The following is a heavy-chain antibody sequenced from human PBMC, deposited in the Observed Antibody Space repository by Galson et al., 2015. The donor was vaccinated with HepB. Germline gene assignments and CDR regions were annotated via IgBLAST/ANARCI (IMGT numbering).Heavy chain of an antibody. D-gene: IGHD4/OR15-4a*01. J-gene: IGHJ4*02. CDR3: ARDKANKGHFDY. CDR1: GFTFSSYS. Sequence: SLRLSCAASGFTFSSYSMNWVRQAPGKGLEWVSSISSSSYIYYADSVKGRFTISRDNAKNSLYLQMNSLRAEDTAVYYCARDKANKGHFDYWGQGTLVTVSS. V-gene: IGHV3-21*01. CDR2: ISSSSYI.